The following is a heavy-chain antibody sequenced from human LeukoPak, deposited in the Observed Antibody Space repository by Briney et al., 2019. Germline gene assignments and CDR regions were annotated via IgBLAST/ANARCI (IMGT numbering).Heavy chain of an antibody. J-gene: IGHJ3*02. Sequence: PSETLSLTCTVSGGSISSYYWSWIRQPPGKGLEWIGYIYYSGSTNYNPSLKSRVTISVDTSKNQFSLKLRSVTAADTAVYYCARHGDAFDIWGKGTMVTVSS. CDR2: IYYSGST. CDR3: ARHGDAFDI. CDR1: GGSISSYY. V-gene: IGHV4-59*08.